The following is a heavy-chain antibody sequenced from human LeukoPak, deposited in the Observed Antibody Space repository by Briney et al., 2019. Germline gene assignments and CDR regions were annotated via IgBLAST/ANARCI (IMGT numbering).Heavy chain of an antibody. J-gene: IGHJ5*02. D-gene: IGHD3-10*01. CDR2: IIPIFGTA. Sequence: SVKVCCKASGATFSSYAISWVRQAPGQGLEWMGGIIPIFGTANYAQKFPGRGTITADESTRTDYMELSSLRSEDTAVYYCARGHNHFSAMWFGEQRGSNWCLPGGQGTLVTVSS. CDR3: ARGHNHFSAMWFGEQRGSNWCLP. CDR1: GATFSSYA. V-gene: IGHV1-69*13.